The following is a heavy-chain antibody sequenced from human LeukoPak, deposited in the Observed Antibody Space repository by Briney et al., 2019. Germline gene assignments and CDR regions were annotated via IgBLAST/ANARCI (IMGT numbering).Heavy chain of an antibody. CDR1: GYSISSGYY. Sequence: PSETLSLTCTVSGYSISSGYYWGWIRQPPGKGLEWIGNVYHSGNFYYNPSLKSRVTISVDTSKNQISLKVRSVTAADTAVYYCARTTEDCSSTSCYQYWFDPWGQGTLVTVSS. CDR3: ARTTEDCSSTSCYQYWFDP. J-gene: IGHJ5*02. D-gene: IGHD2-2*01. CDR2: VYHSGNF. V-gene: IGHV4-38-2*02.